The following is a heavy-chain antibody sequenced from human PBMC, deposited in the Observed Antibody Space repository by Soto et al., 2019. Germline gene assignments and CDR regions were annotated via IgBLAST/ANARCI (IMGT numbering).Heavy chain of an antibody. CDR3: ARFSSNCDGHYYYGMDV. Sequence: GGSLRLSCAASGFTFSSYSMNWVRQAPGKGLEWVSSISSSSSYIYYADSVKGRFTISRDNAKNSLYLQMNSLRAEDTAVYYCARFSSNCDGHYYYGMDVWGQGTTVTVSS. CDR1: GFTFSSYS. CDR2: ISSSSSYI. V-gene: IGHV3-21*01. J-gene: IGHJ6*02. D-gene: IGHD4-4*01.